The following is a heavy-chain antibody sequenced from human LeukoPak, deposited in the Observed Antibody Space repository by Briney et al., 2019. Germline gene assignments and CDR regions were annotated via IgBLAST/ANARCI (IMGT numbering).Heavy chain of an antibody. CDR1: GGSISSYY. CDR2: TYYSGST. CDR3: ARGIAAAGTGRFDP. V-gene: IGHV4-59*01. D-gene: IGHD6-13*01. Sequence: SETLSLTCTVSGGSISSYYWSWIRQPPGKGLEWIGYTYYSGSTNYNPSLKSRVTISVDTSKNQFSLKLSSVTAADTAVYYCARGIAAAGTGRFDPWGQGTLVTVSS. J-gene: IGHJ5*02.